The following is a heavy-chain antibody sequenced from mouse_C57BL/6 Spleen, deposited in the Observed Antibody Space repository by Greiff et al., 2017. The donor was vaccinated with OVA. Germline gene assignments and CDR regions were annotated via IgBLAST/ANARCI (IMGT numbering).Heavy chain of an antibody. Sequence: VMLVESGPELVKPGASVKISCKASGYAFSSSWMNWVKQRPGKGLEWIGRIYPGDGDTNYNGKFKGKATLTADKSSSTAYMQLSSLTSEDSAVYFCARKGPNWEYYFDYWGQGTTLTVSS. J-gene: IGHJ2*01. V-gene: IGHV1-82*01. CDR1: GYAFSSSW. CDR3: ARKGPNWEYYFDY. CDR2: IYPGDGDT. D-gene: IGHD4-1*01.